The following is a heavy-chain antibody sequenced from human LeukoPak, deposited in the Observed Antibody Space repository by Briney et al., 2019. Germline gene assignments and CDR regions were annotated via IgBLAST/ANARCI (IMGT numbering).Heavy chain of an antibody. Sequence: GASVKVSCKASGYTFTSYDINWVRQATGQGLEWMGWINPNSGGTNYAQKFQGRVTMTRDTSISTAYMELSRLRSDDTAVYYCARVVDTAMAKDAFDIWGQGTMVTVSS. CDR3: ARVVDTAMAKDAFDI. CDR1: GYTFTSYD. V-gene: IGHV1-2*02. J-gene: IGHJ3*02. D-gene: IGHD5-18*01. CDR2: INPNSGGT.